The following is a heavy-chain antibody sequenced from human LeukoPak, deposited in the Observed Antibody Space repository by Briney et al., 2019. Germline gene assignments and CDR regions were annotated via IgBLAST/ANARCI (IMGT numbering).Heavy chain of an antibody. CDR2: ISYDGSNK. CDR3: ARSVYEGWAFDI. J-gene: IGHJ3*02. Sequence: PGGSLRLSCAASGFTFSSYAMHWVRQAPGKGLEWVAVISYDGSNKYYADSVKGRFTISRDNSKNTLYLQVNSLRAEDTAVYYCARSVYEGWAFDIWGQGTMVTVSS. D-gene: IGHD5/OR15-5a*01. V-gene: IGHV3-30-3*01. CDR1: GFTFSSYA.